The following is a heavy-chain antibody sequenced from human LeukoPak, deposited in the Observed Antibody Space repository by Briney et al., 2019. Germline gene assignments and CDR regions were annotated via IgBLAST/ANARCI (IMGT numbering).Heavy chain of an antibody. D-gene: IGHD1-26*01. CDR1: GFTFNNYA. V-gene: IGHV3-48*04. CDR3: ARDRGGSYSAIDY. J-gene: IGHJ4*02. CDR2: IGISSGPL. Sequence: GGSLRLSCAASGFTFNNYAMNWVRQTPGGRLEWVSFIGISSGPLLYADSVKGRFTISRDNAKASVYLQMNRLRAEDTAVYYCARDRGGSYSAIDYWGQGTLVTVSS.